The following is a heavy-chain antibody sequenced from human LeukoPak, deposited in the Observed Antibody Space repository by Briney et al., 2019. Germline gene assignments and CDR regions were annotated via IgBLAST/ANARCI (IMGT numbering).Heavy chain of an antibody. CDR1: GFTFSSYG. J-gene: IGHJ4*02. D-gene: IGHD3-22*01. CDR2: ISGSGGST. Sequence: GGSLRLSCAASGFTFSSYGMHWVRQAPGKGLEWVSAISGSGGSTYYADSVKGRFTISRDNSKNTLYLQMNSLRAEDTAVYYCAKDIDPPYSSGYSYWGQGTLVTVSS. CDR3: AKDIDPPYSSGYSY. V-gene: IGHV3-23*01.